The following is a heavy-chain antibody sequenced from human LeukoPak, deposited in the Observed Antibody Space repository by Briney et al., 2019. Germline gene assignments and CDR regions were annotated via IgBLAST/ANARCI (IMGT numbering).Heavy chain of an antibody. Sequence: SESLSLTCAVAAGFIGRSNWWSWVPQPPGKGLEWIGAIYHSGSTNYKPSLKSGVTISVDTSKTQFSLKLSSVTAADTAVYYCASTYNYDTSGYSYFDYWGQGTLVTVSS. CDR1: AGFIGRSNW. CDR2: IYHSGST. J-gene: IGHJ4*02. V-gene: IGHV4-4*02. CDR3: ASTYNYDTSGYSYFDY. D-gene: IGHD3-22*01.